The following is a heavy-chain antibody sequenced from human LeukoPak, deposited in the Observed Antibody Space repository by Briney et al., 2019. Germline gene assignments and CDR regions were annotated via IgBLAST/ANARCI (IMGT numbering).Heavy chain of an antibody. J-gene: IGHJ4*02. CDR2: IKQDGSEK. CDR3: AREVPLLWFGELLGEGAFDY. D-gene: IGHD3-10*01. CDR1: GFTFDNFA. V-gene: IGHV3-7*01. Sequence: TGGSLRLSCAPSGFTFDNFAMTWVRQAPGKGLEWVANIKQDGSEKYYVDSVKGRFTISRDSAKNSLYLQMNSLRAEDTAVYYCAREVPLLWFGELLGEGAFDYWGQGTLVTVSS.